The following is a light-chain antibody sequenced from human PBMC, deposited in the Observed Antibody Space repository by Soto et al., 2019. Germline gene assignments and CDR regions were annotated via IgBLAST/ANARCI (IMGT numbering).Light chain of an antibody. J-gene: IGKJ1*01. CDR3: QKYNSAPWT. Sequence: DIQMTQSPSSLSASVGDRVTITCRASQGISNYLAWYQQKPGKVPKLLIYAASTLQSRVPSRFSGSGSGTDFTLTISSRQPEDVATYYCQKYNSAPWTFSQGTKVEIK. V-gene: IGKV1-27*01. CDR2: AAS. CDR1: QGISNY.